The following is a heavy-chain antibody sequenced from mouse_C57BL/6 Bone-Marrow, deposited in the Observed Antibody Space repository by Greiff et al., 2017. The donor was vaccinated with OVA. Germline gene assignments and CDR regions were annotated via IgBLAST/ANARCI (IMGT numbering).Heavy chain of an antibody. CDR1: GYSFTGYY. V-gene: IGHV1-42*01. CDR3: ARSWYDYDFYYAMDY. J-gene: IGHJ4*01. D-gene: IGHD2-4*01. CDR2: INPSTGGT. Sequence: LVESGPELVKPGASVKISCKASGYSFTGYYMNWVKQSPEKSLEWIGEINPSTGGTTYNQKFKAKATLTVDKSSSTAYMQLNSLTSEDSAVYYSARSWYDYDFYYAMDYWGQGTSVTVSS.